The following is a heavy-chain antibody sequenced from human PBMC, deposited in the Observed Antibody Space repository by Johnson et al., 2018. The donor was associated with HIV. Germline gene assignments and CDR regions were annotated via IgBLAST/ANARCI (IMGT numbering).Heavy chain of an antibody. Sequence: QVQLVESGGGVVQPGRSLRLSCAASGFTFSSYAMHWVRQAPGKGLEWVAVISYDGSNKYYADSVKGRFTISRDNSKNTLYLQMNSLRAEDTAVYYCARNQGRRNYYDIWGQGTMVTVSS. D-gene: IGHD1-7*01. CDR2: ISYDGSNK. CDR3: ARNQGRRNYYDI. J-gene: IGHJ3*02. CDR1: GFTFSSYA. V-gene: IGHV3-30-3*01.